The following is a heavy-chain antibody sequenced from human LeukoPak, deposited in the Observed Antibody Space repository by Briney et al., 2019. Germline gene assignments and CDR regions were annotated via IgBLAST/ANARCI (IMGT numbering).Heavy chain of an antibody. V-gene: IGHV4-59*12. CDR3: ARGRAYYDSTGYYY. D-gene: IGHD3-22*01. Sequence: PSETLSLTCTVSGGSMTNYYWSWIRHPPGKGLVWIGHVYFNGNTKYGPSLKSRVTISIDTSKNQFSLKLSSVTAADTAVYYCARGRAYYDSTGYYYWGQGALVTVSS. CDR1: GGSMTNYY. CDR2: VYFNGNT. J-gene: IGHJ4*02.